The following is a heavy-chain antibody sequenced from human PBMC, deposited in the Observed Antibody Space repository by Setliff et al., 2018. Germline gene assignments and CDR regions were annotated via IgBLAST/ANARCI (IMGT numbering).Heavy chain of an antibody. Sequence: GESLKISCKSSGYTFTNYWIGWVRQMPGKGLEWMGIIYPGDSDTRYSPSFQGQVTISADKSISIAYLQWSSLKASDTAMYYCARRPGYSSGPFDYWGQGTLVTVSS. CDR2: IYPGDSDT. D-gene: IGHD6-19*01. V-gene: IGHV5-51*01. CDR3: ARRPGYSSGPFDY. CDR1: GYTFTNYW. J-gene: IGHJ4*02.